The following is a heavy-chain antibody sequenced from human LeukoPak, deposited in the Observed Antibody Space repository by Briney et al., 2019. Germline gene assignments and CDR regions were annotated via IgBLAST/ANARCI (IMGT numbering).Heavy chain of an antibody. V-gene: IGHV4-59*01. Sequence: PSETLSLTCTVAGGSISSYYWSWIRQPLGKGLEWIGYIYYSGSTNYNPSLKSRVTISVDTSKNQFSLKLSSVTAADTAVYYCEIENQLVYDYWGQGTLVTVSS. D-gene: IGHD2-2*01. CDR3: EIENQLVYDY. J-gene: IGHJ4*02. CDR1: GGSISSYY. CDR2: IYYSGST.